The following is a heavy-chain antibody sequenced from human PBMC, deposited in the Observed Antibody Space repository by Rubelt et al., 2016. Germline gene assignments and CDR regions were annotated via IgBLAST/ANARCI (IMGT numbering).Heavy chain of an antibody. V-gene: IGHV1-69*01. D-gene: IGHD6-19*01. J-gene: IGHJ4*02. CDR1: GGTFSNSA. Sequence: QVQLVQSGAEVKKVGSSVKVSCKASGGTFSNSAISWVRQAPGQGLDWMGGIIPVFGPANYAQKFQGRVSITADESTSTAYMELSSLRSEDTAMYYCARDLRGGGEQWLAYYFDYWGQGTLVTVSS. CDR2: IIPVFGPA. CDR3: ARDLRGGGEQWLAYYFDY.